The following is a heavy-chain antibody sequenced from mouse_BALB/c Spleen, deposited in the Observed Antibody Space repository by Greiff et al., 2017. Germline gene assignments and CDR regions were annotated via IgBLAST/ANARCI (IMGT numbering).Heavy chain of an antibody. V-gene: IGHV3-8*02. Sequence: VQLQQSGPSLVKPSQTLSLTCSVTGDSITSGYWNWIRKFPGNKLEYMGYISYSGSTYYNPSLKSRISITRDTSKNQYYLQLNSVTTEDTATYYCARVRSYYRYDDAMDYWGQGTSVTVSS. J-gene: IGHJ4*01. CDR3: ARVRSYYRYDDAMDY. CDR2: ISYSGST. CDR1: GDSITSGY. D-gene: IGHD2-14*01.